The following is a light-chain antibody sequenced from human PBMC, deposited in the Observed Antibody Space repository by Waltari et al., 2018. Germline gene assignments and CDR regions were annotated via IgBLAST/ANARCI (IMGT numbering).Light chain of an antibody. V-gene: IGKV4-1*01. CDR2: WAS. CDR1: QNLLYSSNNKNY. CDR3: QQYYTAPQT. J-gene: IGKJ1*01. Sequence: DIAMPQSPDSMAVSLGERATIDCKSGQNLLYSSNNKNYLAWYQQKPGQPPKLLIYWASTRASGVPDRFSGSGSGTDFTLSISNLQAEDVAIYYWQQYYTAPQTFGQGTKVEI.